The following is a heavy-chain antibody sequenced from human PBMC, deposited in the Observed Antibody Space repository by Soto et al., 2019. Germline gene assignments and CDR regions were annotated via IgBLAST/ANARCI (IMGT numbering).Heavy chain of an antibody. V-gene: IGHV4-39*01. D-gene: IGHD4-17*01. CDR1: GGSISTTSYY. CDR3: ARLATTVTIFDF. CDR2: IYYNGGT. J-gene: IGHJ5*01. Sequence: SETLSLTCTVSGGSISTTSYYWCCIRQPPGKGLEWIGNIYYNGGTYYNPSLKSRVTISVDTSKNQFSLRLSSVTAADTAVYYCARLATTVTIFDFWGQGTLVTVSS.